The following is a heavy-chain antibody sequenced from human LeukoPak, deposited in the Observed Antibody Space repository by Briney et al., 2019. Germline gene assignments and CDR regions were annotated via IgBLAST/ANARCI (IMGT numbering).Heavy chain of an antibody. D-gene: IGHD3-9*01. CDR1: GGSISSSNW. Sequence: PSETLSLTCAVSGGSISSSNWWSWVRQPPGKGLEWIGEIYHSGSTNYIPSLKCRVTISVDKSKNQFSLKLSSVTAADTAVYYCARAVGYFDHSLDYWGQGTLVTVSS. J-gene: IGHJ4*02. V-gene: IGHV4-4*02. CDR2: IYHSGST. CDR3: ARAVGYFDHSLDY.